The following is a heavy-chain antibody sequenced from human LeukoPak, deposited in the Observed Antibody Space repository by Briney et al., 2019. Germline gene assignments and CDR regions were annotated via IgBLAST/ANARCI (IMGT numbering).Heavy chain of an antibody. V-gene: IGHV3-48*04. J-gene: IGHJ4*02. D-gene: IGHD3-16*02. Sequence: PGGSLRLSCAASGFTFSSYSMNWVRQAPGKGLEWVSYISSSSSTIYYADSVKGRFTIPRDNAKNSLYLQMNSLRAEDTAVYYCARDVYDYVWGSYRQGYYFDYWGQGTLVTVSS. CDR1: GFTFSSYS. CDR2: ISSSSSTI. CDR3: ARDVYDYVWGSYRQGYYFDY.